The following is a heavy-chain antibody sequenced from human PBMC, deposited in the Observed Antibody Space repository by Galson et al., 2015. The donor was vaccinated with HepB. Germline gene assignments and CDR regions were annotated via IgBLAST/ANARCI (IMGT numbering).Heavy chain of an antibody. D-gene: IGHD4-17*01. CDR2: IWYDGSNK. Sequence: SLRLSCAASGFTFSSYGMHWVRQAPGKGLEWVAVIWYDGSNKYYADSVKGRFTISRDNSKNTLYLQMNSLRAEDTAVYYCAREDYGDYDYYFDYWGQGTLVTVSS. V-gene: IGHV3-33*01. J-gene: IGHJ4*02. CDR1: GFTFSSYG. CDR3: AREDYGDYDYYFDY.